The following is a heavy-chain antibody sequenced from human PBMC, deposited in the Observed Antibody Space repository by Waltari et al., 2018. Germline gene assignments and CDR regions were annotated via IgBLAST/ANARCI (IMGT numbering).Heavy chain of an antibody. V-gene: IGHV3-21*01. CDR3: ARDPVRSGSYGDY. J-gene: IGHJ4*02. Sequence: EVQLVESGGGPVKPGGSLRLSCAASGFTLSRHSMHWVSEAPGKGLECVSSMSSSSSYIYYADSVKGRFTISRDNAKNSLYLQMNSLRAEDTAVYYCARDPVRSGSYGDYWGQGTLVTVSS. D-gene: IGHD1-26*01. CDR2: MSSSSSYI. CDR1: GFTLSRHS.